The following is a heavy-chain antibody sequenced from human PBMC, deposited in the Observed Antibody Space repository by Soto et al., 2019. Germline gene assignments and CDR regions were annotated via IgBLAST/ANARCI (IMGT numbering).Heavy chain of an antibody. V-gene: IGHV4-59*01. CDR1: GGSISSYY. D-gene: IGHD2-2*01. CDR3: ARDRGYCSSTSCYPDWFDP. Sequence: PSETLSLTCTVSGGSISSYYWSWIRQPPGKGLEWIGYIYYSGSTNYNPSLKSRVTISVDTSKNQFSLKLSSVTAADTAVYYCARDRGYCSSTSCYPDWFDPWGQGTLVTVSS. J-gene: IGHJ5*02. CDR2: IYYSGST.